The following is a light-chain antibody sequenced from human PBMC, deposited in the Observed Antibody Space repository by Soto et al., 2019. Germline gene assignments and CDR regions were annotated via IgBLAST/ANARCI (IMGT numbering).Light chain of an antibody. Sequence: DIQMTQSPSTLSASVEERVTITCRASQSISRWLAWYQQEPGKAPKLLIYDASSLESGVPSRFSGSGFGTEFTLAISRVQPDDSASYYCLQDYEHPWTFGQGTKVDIK. CDR2: DAS. V-gene: IGKV1-5*01. CDR1: QSISRW. J-gene: IGKJ1*01. CDR3: LQDYEHPWT.